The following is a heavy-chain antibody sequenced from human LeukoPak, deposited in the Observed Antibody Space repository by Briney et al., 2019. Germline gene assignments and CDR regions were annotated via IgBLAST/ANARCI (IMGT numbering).Heavy chain of an antibody. CDR1: GYTVTGYY. CDR2: INPNSGGT. V-gene: IGHV1-2*02. D-gene: IGHD3-9*01. J-gene: IGHJ4*02. Sequence: GASVKVSCKASGYTVTGYYMHWVRQGPGQGLEWMGWINPNSGGTNYAQKFQGRVTMTRDTSISTAYMELSRLRSDDTAVYYCARRGGYDILTGYKWGQGTLVTVSS. CDR3: ARRGGYDILTGYK.